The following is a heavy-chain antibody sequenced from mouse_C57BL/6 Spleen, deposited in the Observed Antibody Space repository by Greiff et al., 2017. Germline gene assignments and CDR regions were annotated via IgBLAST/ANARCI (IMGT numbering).Heavy chain of an antibody. CDR3: ASLGSSYGALDY. CDR1: GFTFSDYD. Sequence: EVKLVESGGGLVKPGGSLKLSCAASGFTFSDYDMHWVRQAPEKGLEWVADISSGISTIYYADTVKGRFTIARDNAKNTLFLQMTRLRCEDTAMYYGASLGSSYGALDYWGQGTTLTVSS. CDR2: ISSGISTI. D-gene: IGHD1-1*01. V-gene: IGHV5-17*01. J-gene: IGHJ2*01.